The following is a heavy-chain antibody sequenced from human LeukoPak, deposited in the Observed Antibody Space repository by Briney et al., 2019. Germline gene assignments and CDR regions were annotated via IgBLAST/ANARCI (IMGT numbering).Heavy chain of an antibody. Sequence: ASVKVSCKASGYTFTIYDINWVRQATGRGREWMGWMNPNSGNTGYAQKFQGSVTMTRNTTRSTAYMELSTLRSEDTAVYYCARVTPGRAADWFDPWGQGTLVTVSS. CDR1: GYTFTIYD. D-gene: IGHD6-13*01. CDR2: MNPNSGNT. V-gene: IGHV1-8*01. J-gene: IGHJ5*02. CDR3: ARVTPGRAADWFDP.